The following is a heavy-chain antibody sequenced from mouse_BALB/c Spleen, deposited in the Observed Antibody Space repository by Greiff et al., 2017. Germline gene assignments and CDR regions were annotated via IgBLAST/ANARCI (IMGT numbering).Heavy chain of an antibody. J-gene: IGHJ1*01. CDR1: GYTFTDYE. D-gene: IGHD2-4*01. CDR3: RGITTRSRYWYFDV. CDR2: IDPETGGT. Sequence: QVQLKQSGAELVRPGASVTLSCKASGYTFTDYEMHWVKQTPVHGLEWIGAIDPETGGTAYNQKFKGKATLTADKSSSTAYMELRSLTSEDSAVYYCRGITTRSRYWYFDVWGAGTTVTVSS. V-gene: IGHV1-15*01.